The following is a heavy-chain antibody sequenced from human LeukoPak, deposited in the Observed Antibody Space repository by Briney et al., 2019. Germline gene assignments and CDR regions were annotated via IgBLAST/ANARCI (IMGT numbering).Heavy chain of an antibody. D-gene: IGHD3-10*01. J-gene: IGHJ4*02. CDR1: GFTFNTYA. CDR3: ARDFGQYKLNGGYYFDY. V-gene: IGHV3-48*03. CDR2: ISSSGSTI. Sequence: PGGSLRLSCAASGFTFNTYAMNWVRQAPGKGLEWVSYISSSGSTIYYADSVKGRFTISRDNAKDSLYLQMNSLRAEDTAVYYCARDFGQYKLNGGYYFDYWGQGTLVTVS.